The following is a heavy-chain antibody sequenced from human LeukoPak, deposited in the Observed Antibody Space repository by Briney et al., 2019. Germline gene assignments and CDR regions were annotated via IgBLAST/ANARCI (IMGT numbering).Heavy chain of an antibody. CDR1: GFTFSSYA. D-gene: IGHD3-10*01. Sequence: GGSLRLSCAASGFTFSSYAMHWVRQAPGKGLEYVSAISSNGGSTYYANSVKGRFTISRDNSKNTLYVQMGSLRAEDMAVYYCAGPSGSYYNSLDYWGQGTLVTVSS. V-gene: IGHV3-64*01. J-gene: IGHJ4*02. CDR2: ISSNGGST. CDR3: AGPSGSYYNSLDY.